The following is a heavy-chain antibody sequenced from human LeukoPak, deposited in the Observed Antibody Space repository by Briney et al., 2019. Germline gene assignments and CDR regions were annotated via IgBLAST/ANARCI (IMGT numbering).Heavy chain of an antibody. Sequence: GGSLRLSCAASGFTFSSYWVSWVRQAPGKGLEWVANIKQDGSEKYYVDSVKGRFTISRDNAKNSLYLQMNSLRAEDTAVYYCATGSGNCLFTCYYYYMDVWGKGTTVTVSS. CDR1: GFTFSSYW. D-gene: IGHD3-10*01. V-gene: IGHV3-7*01. CDR2: IKQDGSEK. J-gene: IGHJ6*03. CDR3: ATGSGNCLFTCYYYYMDV.